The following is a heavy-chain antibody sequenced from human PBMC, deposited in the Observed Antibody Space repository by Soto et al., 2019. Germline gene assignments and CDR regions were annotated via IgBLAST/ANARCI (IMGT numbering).Heavy chain of an antibody. Sequence: PSETLSLTCTVSGGSISSGGYYWSWIRQHPGKGLEWIGYIYYSGSTYYNPSLKSRVTISVDTSKNQFSLKLSSVTAADTAVYYCAGCSGGSCVSFPYFQHWGQGTLVTVSS. D-gene: IGHD2-15*01. J-gene: IGHJ1*01. CDR2: IYYSGST. CDR3: AGCSGGSCVSFPYFQH. CDR1: GGSISSGGYY. V-gene: IGHV4-31*03.